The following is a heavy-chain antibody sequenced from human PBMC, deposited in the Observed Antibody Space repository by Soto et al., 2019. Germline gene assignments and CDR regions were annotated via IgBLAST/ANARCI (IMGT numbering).Heavy chain of an antibody. CDR1: GFTFTDYF. Sequence: GGSLRLSCAASGFTFTDYFMTWIRQAPGKGLEWISFITNSGTYTDYADSAKGRFTISRDNAKNSLYLQMNSLRDDDTAVYYCARGGQAATGTNYWYFDLWGRGTLVT. CDR3: ARGGQAATGTNYWYFDL. J-gene: IGHJ2*01. CDR2: ITNSGTYT. D-gene: IGHD6-13*01. V-gene: IGHV3-11*06.